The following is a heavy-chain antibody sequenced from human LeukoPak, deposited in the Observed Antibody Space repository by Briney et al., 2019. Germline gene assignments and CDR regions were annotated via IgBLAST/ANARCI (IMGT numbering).Heavy chain of an antibody. J-gene: IGHJ4*02. V-gene: IGHV3-64D*09. D-gene: IGHD2/OR15-2a*01. CDR2: ISRNGGST. Sequence: GGSLRLSCSASGFTFSSFAMHWVRQAPGKGLEYVAAISRNGGSTYYADSVKGRFAISRDNSKNTLYLQMSSLRAEDTAVYLCVKDLRSDFMGVLSRYLSYWGQGTLVTVSS. CDR1: GFTFSSFA. CDR3: VKDLRSDFMGVLSRYLSY.